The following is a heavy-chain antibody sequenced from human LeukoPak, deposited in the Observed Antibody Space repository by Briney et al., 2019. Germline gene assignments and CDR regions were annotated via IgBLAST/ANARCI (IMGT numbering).Heavy chain of an antibody. CDR3: ARVTMGSSGGSCYDY. D-gene: IGHD2-15*01. CDR1: GGSISSYY. J-gene: IGHJ4*02. Sequence: PSETLSLTCTVSGGSISSYYWSWIRQPPGKGLEWIGYFYYSGTTNYNPSLKSRVTISVDTSKNQFSLKLSSVTAADTAVYYCARVTMGSSGGSCYDYWGQGTLVTVSS. V-gene: IGHV4-59*01. CDR2: FYYSGTT.